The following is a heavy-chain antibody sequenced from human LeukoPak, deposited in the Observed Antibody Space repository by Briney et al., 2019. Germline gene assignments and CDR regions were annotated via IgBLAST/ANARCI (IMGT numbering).Heavy chain of an antibody. CDR2: ISAYNGNT. CDR1: GYTFTSYG. D-gene: IGHD3-9*01. V-gene: IGHV1-18*01. J-gene: IGHJ4*02. CDR3: AREAHYDILTGYNPIDY. Sequence: GASVKVSCKASGYTFTSYGISWVRQAPGQGLEWMGWISAYNGNTNYAQKLQGRVTMTTDTSTSTAYMELRSLRSDDTAVYYCAREAHYDILTGYNPIDYWGQGTLVTVSS.